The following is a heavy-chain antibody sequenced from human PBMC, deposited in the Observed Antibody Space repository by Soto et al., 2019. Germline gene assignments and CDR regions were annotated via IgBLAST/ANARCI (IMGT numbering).Heavy chain of an antibody. J-gene: IGHJ4*02. D-gene: IGHD2-8*02. CDR3: RIGHWSEF. CDR1: GFSLSNFW. CDR2: IKADGNEK. V-gene: IGHV3-7*01. Sequence: GGSLRLSCVVSGFSLSNFWMNWVRQAPGKGLEWVARIKADGNEKYYVDSVKGRFSISRDNAKNSVFLQMDSLRVDDTAVYYCRIGHWSEFWGQGTLVTVSS.